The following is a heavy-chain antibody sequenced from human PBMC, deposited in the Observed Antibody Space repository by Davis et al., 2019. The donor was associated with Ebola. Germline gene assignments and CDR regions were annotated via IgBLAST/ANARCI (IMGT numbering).Heavy chain of an antibody. Sequence: PSETLSLTCAVYGGSFSGSYWSWIRQPPGKGLEWIGEINQSGSTNYNPSLKSRATISLDTSKNQFSLKLSSVTAADTAVYYCARRPRVYYYDSSGYMPFDYWGQGTLVTVSS. D-gene: IGHD3-22*01. CDR2: INQSGST. V-gene: IGHV4-34*01. CDR3: ARRPRVYYYDSSGYMPFDY. J-gene: IGHJ4*02. CDR1: GGSFSGSY.